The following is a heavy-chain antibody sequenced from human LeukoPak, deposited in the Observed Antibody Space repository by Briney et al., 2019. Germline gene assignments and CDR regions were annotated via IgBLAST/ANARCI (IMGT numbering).Heavy chain of an antibody. J-gene: IGHJ3*02. V-gene: IGHV3-33*01. CDR1: GFTFSIYG. D-gene: IGHD3-22*01. CDR2: IWFDGIRK. CDR3: ARDLEDSSPFGAFDM. Sequence: GGSLRLSCVASGFTFSIYGMHWVRQVPGKGLEWVAAIWFDGIRKYYADSVKGRLTISRDNSKNTLYLQMNTLRGEDTAVYYCARDLEDSSPFGAFDMWGQGTMVTVSS.